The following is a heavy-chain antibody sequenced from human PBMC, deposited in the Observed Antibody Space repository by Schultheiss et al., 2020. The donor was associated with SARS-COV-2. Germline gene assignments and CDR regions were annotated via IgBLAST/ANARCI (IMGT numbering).Heavy chain of an antibody. CDR2: ISSDGSST. V-gene: IGHV3-74*01. Sequence: GGSLRLSCAASGFTFRSYWMYWVRQPPGKGLVWVSGISSDGSSTNYADSVKGRFTISRDNAKNTVYLQMNSLTAEDTAVYYCARAPTGYIMWGQGTMVTVSS. D-gene: IGHD3-9*01. J-gene: IGHJ3*02. CDR3: ARAPTGYIM. CDR1: GFTFRSYW.